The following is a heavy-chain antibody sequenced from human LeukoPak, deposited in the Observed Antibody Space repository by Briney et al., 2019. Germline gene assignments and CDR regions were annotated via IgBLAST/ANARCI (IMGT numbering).Heavy chain of an antibody. CDR1: GFTFSTYW. CDR2: IKEDGSQK. Sequence: GGSLRLSCAASGFTFSTYWMSWVRQAPGKGLEWVANIKEDGSQKYYVDSVKGRFTISRDNAKNSLYLQMNSLRAEDTAVYYCARVGYTGNSKDYWGQGTLVTVSS. D-gene: IGHD4-23*01. CDR3: ARVGYTGNSKDY. V-gene: IGHV3-7*04. J-gene: IGHJ4*02.